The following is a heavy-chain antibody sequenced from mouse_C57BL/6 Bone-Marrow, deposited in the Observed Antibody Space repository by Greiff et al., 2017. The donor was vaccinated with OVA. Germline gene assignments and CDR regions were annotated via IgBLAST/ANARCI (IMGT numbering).Heavy chain of an antibody. CDR3: ARSYYGSSWGYYAMDY. CDR1: GYTFTDYN. D-gene: IGHD1-1*01. CDR2: ISPNNGGT. V-gene: IGHV1-18*01. Sequence: EVQLQQSGPELVKPGASVKIPCKASGYTFTDYNMDWVKQSHGKSLEWIGDISPNNGGTIYNQKFKGKATLTVDKSSSTAYMELRSLTSEDTAVYYCARSYYGSSWGYYAMDYWGQGTSVTVSS. J-gene: IGHJ4*01.